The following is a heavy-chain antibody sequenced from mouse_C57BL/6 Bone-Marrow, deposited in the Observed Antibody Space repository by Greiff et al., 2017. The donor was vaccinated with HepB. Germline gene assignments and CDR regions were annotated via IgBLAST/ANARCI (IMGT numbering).Heavy chain of an antibody. Sequence: EVQLQQSGGDLVKPGGSLKLSCAASGFTFSSYGMPWVRQTPDKRLEWVAIISSGGSYTYYPDSVKGRFTISRDNSKNTLYLQLSSLKSEGTAIYYCARRGNYYGGSYPYYFDYWGQGTTLTVSS. CDR1: GFTFSSYG. CDR2: ISSGGSYT. J-gene: IGHJ2*01. D-gene: IGHD1-1*01. V-gene: IGHV5-6*01. CDR3: ARRGNYYGGSYPYYFDY.